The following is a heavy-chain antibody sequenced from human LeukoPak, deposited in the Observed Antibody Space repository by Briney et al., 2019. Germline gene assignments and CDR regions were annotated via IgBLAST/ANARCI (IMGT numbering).Heavy chain of an antibody. CDR2: IYYSGTT. V-gene: IGHV4-39*01. D-gene: IGHD3-22*01. CDR3: ARRHNYYDSSGYYLSWFDP. J-gene: IGHJ5*02. CDR1: GGSISSSSYF. Sequence: SETLSLTCTVSGGSISSSSYFWAWVRQSPGKGLEWIGTIYYSGTTYYNPSLESRVTISVDTSKNQFSLKLSSVTAADTAVYYCARRHNYYDSSGYYLSWFDPWGQGTLVTVSS.